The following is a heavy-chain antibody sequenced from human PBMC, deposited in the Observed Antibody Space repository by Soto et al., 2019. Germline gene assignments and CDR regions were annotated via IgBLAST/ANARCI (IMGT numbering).Heavy chain of an antibody. CDR2: IYSGGST. V-gene: IGHV3-53*01. CDR1: GFTVSSNY. D-gene: IGHD3-9*01. Sequence: EVQLVESGGGLIQPGGSLRLSCAASGFTVSSNYMSWVRQAPGKGLEWVSVIYSGGSTYYAGSVKGRFTISRDNSKNTLYLQKNSLRAEDTAVYYCARDRGLWYDILTGYCGSGGMDVWGQGTTVTVSS. CDR3: ARDRGLWYDILTGYCGSGGMDV. J-gene: IGHJ6*02.